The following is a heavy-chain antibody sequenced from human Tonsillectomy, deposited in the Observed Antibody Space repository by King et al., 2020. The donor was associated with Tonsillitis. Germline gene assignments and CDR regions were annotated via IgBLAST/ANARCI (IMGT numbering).Heavy chain of an antibody. CDR1: GYTLTKLS. J-gene: IGHJ5*02. V-gene: IGHV1-24*01. CDR3: STTCPRYYDLLTGFSNWFDP. CDR2: FDPEDGET. D-gene: IGHD3-9*01. Sequence: DQLVQSGAEVKKPGASVKVSCKVSGYTLTKLSMHWVRQAPGKGLEWMGGFDPEDGETIHAQKFQGRVTMTEDTSNATADMELSSLRSWDTAVYSCSTTCPRYYDLLTGFSNWFDPWGQGTLVTVSS.